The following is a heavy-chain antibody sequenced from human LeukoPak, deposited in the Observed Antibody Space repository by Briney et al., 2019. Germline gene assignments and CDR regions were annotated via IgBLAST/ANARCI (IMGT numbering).Heavy chain of an antibody. CDR1: GGSISSGDYY. V-gene: IGHV4-30-4*01. CDR2: IYYSGST. J-gene: IGHJ5*02. Sequence: SETLSLTCTVSGGSISSGDYYWSWIRQPPGKGLEWIGYIYYSGSTYYNPSLKSRVTISVDTSKNQFSLKLSSVTAADTAVYYCARGVWTEAAGNRWFDPWGQGTLVTVSS. D-gene: IGHD6-13*01. CDR3: ARGVWTEAAGNRWFDP.